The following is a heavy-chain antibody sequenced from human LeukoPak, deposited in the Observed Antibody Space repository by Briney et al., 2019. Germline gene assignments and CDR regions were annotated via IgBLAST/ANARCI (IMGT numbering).Heavy chain of an antibody. CDR3: ARIRDGYNSYFFYGMDV. CDR1: GGTFSSYA. D-gene: IGHD5-24*01. J-gene: IGHJ6*02. Sequence: SVKVSCKASGGTFSSYAISWVRQAPGQGLEWMGGIIALFGTANYAQKFQGRLTITADESTSTAYMELSSLRSEDTAVYYCARIRDGYNSYFFYGMDVWGQGTTVTVSS. V-gene: IGHV1-69*13. CDR2: IIALFGTA.